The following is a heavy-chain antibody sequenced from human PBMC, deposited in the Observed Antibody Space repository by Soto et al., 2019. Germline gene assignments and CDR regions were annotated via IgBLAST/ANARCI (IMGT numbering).Heavy chain of an antibody. D-gene: IGHD7-27*01. Sequence: EVQLVESGGGLVQPGGSLRLSCAASGFTFRSYWMSWVRQAPGKGLEWVANINQDGSEIYYVDSVEGRFSISRDNAENSLYLQMNSLRAEDAAVYYCARDFHVRLGITYYYYMDVWGTGTTVPVSS. CDR2: INQDGSEI. J-gene: IGHJ6*03. CDR1: GFTFRSYW. CDR3: ARDFHVRLGITYYYYMDV. V-gene: IGHV3-7*01.